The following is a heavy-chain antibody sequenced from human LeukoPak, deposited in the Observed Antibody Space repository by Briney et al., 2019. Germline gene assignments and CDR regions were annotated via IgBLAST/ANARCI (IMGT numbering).Heavy chain of an antibody. V-gene: IGHV5-51*01. CDR3: ARWHTSGNNYYYDY. Sequence: GEPLKISCKGSGYSFSNYWIGWVRQMPGKGLEWMGIIYPGDSDTRYSPSFQGQVTISADKSISTAYLQWSSLRASDTAMYYCARWHTSGNNYYYDYWGQGTLVTVSS. CDR1: GYSFSNYW. J-gene: IGHJ4*02. CDR2: IYPGDSDT. D-gene: IGHD3-22*01.